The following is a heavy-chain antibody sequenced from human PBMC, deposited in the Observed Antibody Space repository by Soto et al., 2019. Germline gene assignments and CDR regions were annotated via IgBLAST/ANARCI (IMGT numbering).Heavy chain of an antibody. D-gene: IGHD6-19*01. Sequence: ASVKVSCKASGYTFTSYDMHWVRQAPGQGLEWMGWINPNSGGTNYAQKFQGWVTMTRDTSISTAYMELSRLRSDDTAVYYCAREGPIAVATDAFDIWGQGTMVTVS. CDR2: INPNSGGT. CDR1: GYTFTSYD. V-gene: IGHV1-2*04. CDR3: AREGPIAVATDAFDI. J-gene: IGHJ3*02.